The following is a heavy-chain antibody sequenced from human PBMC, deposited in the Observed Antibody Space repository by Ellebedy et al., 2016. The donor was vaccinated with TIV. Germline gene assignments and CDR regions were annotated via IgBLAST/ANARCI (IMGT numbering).Heavy chain of an antibody. J-gene: IGHJ4*02. Sequence: GGSLRLSXAASGFTFSSYAMSWVRQAPGKGLEWVSAISGSGGSTYYADSVKGRFTISRDNSKNTLYLQMNSLRAEDTAVYYCALSGYERMGYYFDYWGQGTLVTVSS. D-gene: IGHD5-12*01. CDR3: ALSGYERMGYYFDY. CDR2: ISGSGGST. CDR1: GFTFSSYA. V-gene: IGHV3-23*01.